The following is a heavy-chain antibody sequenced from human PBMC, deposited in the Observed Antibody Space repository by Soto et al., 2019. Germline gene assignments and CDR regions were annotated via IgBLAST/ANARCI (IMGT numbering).Heavy chain of an antibody. CDR3: ATPGSRDFNAFDV. D-gene: IGHD2-21*02. J-gene: IGHJ3*01. CDR2: IFPIDSDT. V-gene: IGHV5-51*01. Sequence: PGESLKISRKGSGYTFTRNWIGWVRQMPGKGPEWMGIIFPIDSDTRYSPSSQGQVTISADNSISTAYLQWSSLKASDTAIYYCATPGSRDFNAFDVWGQGTMVTVSS. CDR1: GYTFTRNW.